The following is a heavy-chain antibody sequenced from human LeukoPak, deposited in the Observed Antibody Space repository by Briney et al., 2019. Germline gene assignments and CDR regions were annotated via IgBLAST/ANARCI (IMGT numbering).Heavy chain of an antibody. Sequence: GASVKVSCKASGYTFTDYYMHWVRQAPGQGLEWMGWINPNSGGTNYAQKFQGRVTMTRDTSISTAYMELSSLRSEDTAVYYCARDLIAVAEGFDYWGQGTLVTVSS. J-gene: IGHJ4*02. CDR1: GYTFTDYY. V-gene: IGHV1-2*02. CDR2: INPNSGGT. D-gene: IGHD6-19*01. CDR3: ARDLIAVAEGFDY.